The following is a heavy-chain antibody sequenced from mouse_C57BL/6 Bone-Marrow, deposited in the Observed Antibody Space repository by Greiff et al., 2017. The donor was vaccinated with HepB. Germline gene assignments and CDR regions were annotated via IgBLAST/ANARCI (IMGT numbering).Heavy chain of an antibody. Sequence: VQLQQPGAELVRPGTSVKLSCKASGYTFTSYWMHWVKQRPGQGLEWIGVIDPSDSYTNYNQKFKGKATLTVDTSPSTAYMQLSSLTSEDSAVYYCARRQLRPYYFDYWGQGTTLTVSS. D-gene: IGHD3-2*02. CDR2: IDPSDSYT. V-gene: IGHV1-59*01. CDR3: ARRQLRPYYFDY. CDR1: GYTFTSYW. J-gene: IGHJ2*01.